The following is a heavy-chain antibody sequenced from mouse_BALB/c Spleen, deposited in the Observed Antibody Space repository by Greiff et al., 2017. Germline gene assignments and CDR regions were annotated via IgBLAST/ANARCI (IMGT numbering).Heavy chain of an antibody. CDR1: GFTFSSFG. Sequence: DVKLVESGGGLVQPGGSRKLSCAASGFTFSSFGMDWVRQAPEKGLEWVAYISSGSSTIYYADTVKGRFTISRDNPKNTLFLQMTSLRSEDTAMYYCAGTLHYYCYYAMDYWGQGTSVTVSS. CDR2: ISSGSSTI. V-gene: IGHV5-17*02. CDR3: AGTLHYYCYYAMDY. D-gene: IGHD1-2*01. J-gene: IGHJ4*01.